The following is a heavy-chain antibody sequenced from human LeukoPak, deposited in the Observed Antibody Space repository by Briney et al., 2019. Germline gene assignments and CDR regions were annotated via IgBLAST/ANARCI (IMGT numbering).Heavy chain of an antibody. J-gene: IGHJ5*02. CDR3: ARARTYNHHPNWIDL. Sequence: SETLSLTCSVSGGITTTYYWGWVRQPPGKGLEWIGSLSHSEDTYFNPSLKSRVTISLDTSKSHFSLNLSTVTAADTAVYFCARARTYNHHPNWIDLWGQGVRVTVSS. D-gene: IGHD5-24*01. CDR1: GGITTTYY. CDR2: LSHSEDT. V-gene: IGHV4-38-2*02.